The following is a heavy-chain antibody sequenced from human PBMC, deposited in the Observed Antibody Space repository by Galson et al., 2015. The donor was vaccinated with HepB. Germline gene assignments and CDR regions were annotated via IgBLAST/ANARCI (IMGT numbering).Heavy chain of an antibody. CDR3: AKGFLRWGRRPPYYSYMDV. Sequence: SLRLSCAASGFAFSSYGMHWVRQAPGKGLEWVALISNDGNNQYYPDSVKGRFTISRDNSKNTVYLQMNSLRAEDTAVYYCAKGFLRWGRRPPYYSYMDVWGKGTTVTVSS. CDR1: GFAFSSYG. J-gene: IGHJ6*03. CDR2: ISNDGNNQ. V-gene: IGHV3-30*18. D-gene: IGHD3-3*01.